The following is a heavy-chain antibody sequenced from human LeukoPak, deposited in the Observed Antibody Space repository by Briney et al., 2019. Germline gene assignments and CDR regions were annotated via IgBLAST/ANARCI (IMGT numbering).Heavy chain of an antibody. Sequence: PGGTLRLSCAVSGLTVTDNYMSWVRMAPGKGLEWVPVIYPDGSTYHADSVKGRFTISRDNSKNTLFLQMNTLRADDTAVYHCARTNPVYGDYDDWGQGTLVTVSS. CDR2: IYPDGST. CDR3: ARTNPVYGDYDD. CDR1: GLTVTDNY. V-gene: IGHV3-53*01. D-gene: IGHD4-17*01. J-gene: IGHJ4*02.